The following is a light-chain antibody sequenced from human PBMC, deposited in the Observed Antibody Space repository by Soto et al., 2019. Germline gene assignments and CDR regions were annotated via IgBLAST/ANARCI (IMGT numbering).Light chain of an antibody. V-gene: IGKV3-20*01. CDR1: QSISSNY. J-gene: IGKJ1*01. CDR2: GAS. Sequence: EIVLTQSPGTLSLSPGERVTLSCRASQSISSNYLAWYQQKPGQSPRLLIYGASTRATGIPDRFSGSGSGTDFTLTVSRQEPEDFAVYYCQQYGALERTFGQGTKV. CDR3: QQYGALERT.